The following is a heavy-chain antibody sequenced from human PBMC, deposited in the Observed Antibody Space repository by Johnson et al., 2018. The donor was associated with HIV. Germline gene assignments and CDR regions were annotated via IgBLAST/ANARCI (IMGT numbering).Heavy chain of an antibody. CDR1: GFTFSNYG. J-gene: IGHJ3*02. V-gene: IGHV3-30*02. CDR3: ARDHGRGWGAGGAFDI. D-gene: IGHD6-19*01. CDR2: IRYDGSNK. Sequence: QEKLVESGGGVVQPGGSLRLSCAASGFTFSNYGMHWVRQAPGKGPERVAFIRYDGSNKYYGDSVKGRFPISRDNSKNTLYLQMNSLRAEDTAVYYCARDHGRGWGAGGAFDIWDKGTMVTVSS.